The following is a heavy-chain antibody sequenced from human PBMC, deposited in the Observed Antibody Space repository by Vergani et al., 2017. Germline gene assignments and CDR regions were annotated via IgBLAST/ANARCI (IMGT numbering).Heavy chain of an antibody. J-gene: IGHJ4*02. Sequence: EMQLVQSGAEVRKPGESVKISCRTSGYNFDIYWIGWVRQMPGKGLEWMGIIYPGDSDTRYSPSFQGQVTISADKSISTAYLQWSSLKASDTAMYYCARPARYYYDSSGYYNEYYFDYWGQGTLVTVSS. CDR2: IYPGDSDT. D-gene: IGHD3-22*01. V-gene: IGHV5-51*01. CDR1: GYNFDIYW. CDR3: ARPARYYYDSSGYYNEYYFDY.